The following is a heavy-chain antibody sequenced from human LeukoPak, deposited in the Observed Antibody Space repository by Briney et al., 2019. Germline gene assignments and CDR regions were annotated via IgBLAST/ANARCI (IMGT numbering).Heavy chain of an antibody. J-gene: IGHJ4*02. CDR2: ISDSGSTK. V-gene: IGHV3-48*03. D-gene: IGHD3-22*01. CDR1: GFTFSSYE. CDR3: ASWFFGYYDSSGYHDY. Sequence: GGSLRLSCAASGFTFSSYEMNWVRQAPGKGLEWVSYISDSGSTKYYADSVKGRFTISRDNAKNSMYLQMNSLRAEDTAVYYCASWFFGYYDSSGYHDYWGQGTLVTVSS.